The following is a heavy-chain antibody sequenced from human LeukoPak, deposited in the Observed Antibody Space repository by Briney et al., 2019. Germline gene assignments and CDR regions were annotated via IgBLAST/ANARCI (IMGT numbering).Heavy chain of an antibody. CDR3: ARTNSGYDPRGHFDY. CDR1: GFTFSSYA. J-gene: IGHJ4*02. CDR2: ISGSGGST. Sequence: PGGSLRLSCAASGFTFSSYAMSWVRQAPGKGLEWVSAISGSGGSTYYADSVKGRFTISRDNSKNTLYLQMNSLRAEDTAVYYCARTNSGYDPRGHFDYWGQGTLVTVSS. V-gene: IGHV3-23*01. D-gene: IGHD5-12*01.